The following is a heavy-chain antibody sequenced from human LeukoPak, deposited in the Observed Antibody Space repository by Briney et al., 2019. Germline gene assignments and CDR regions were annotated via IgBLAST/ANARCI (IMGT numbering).Heavy chain of an antibody. Sequence: LTGGSLRLSCAASGFTLSSYGMHWVRQAPGKGLEWVAVISYDGSNKYYADSVKGRFTISRDNSKNTLYLQMNSLRAEDTAVYYCAKETTGFSPFDYWGQGTLVTVSS. CDR1: GFTLSSYG. D-gene: IGHD1-1*01. J-gene: IGHJ4*02. CDR3: AKETTGFSPFDY. CDR2: ISYDGSNK. V-gene: IGHV3-30*18.